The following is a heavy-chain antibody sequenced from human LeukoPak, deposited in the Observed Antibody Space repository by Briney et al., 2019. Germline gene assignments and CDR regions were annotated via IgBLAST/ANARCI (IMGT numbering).Heavy chain of an antibody. J-gene: IGHJ4*02. CDR3: ARRSSSWPFDY. CDR2: IYYSGST. D-gene: IGHD6-13*01. V-gene: IGHV4-39*01. Sequence: KPSETLSLTCTVSGGSISSSSYYWGWIRQPPGKGLEWIGTIYYSGSTDYNPSLESRVTISVDTSKNQFSLKLSSVTAADTAVYYCARRSSSWPFDYWGQGTLVTVSS. CDR1: GGSISSSSYY.